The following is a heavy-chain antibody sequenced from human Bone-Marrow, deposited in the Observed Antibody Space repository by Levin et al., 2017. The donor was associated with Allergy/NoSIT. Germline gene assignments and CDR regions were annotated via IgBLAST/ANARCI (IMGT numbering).Heavy chain of an antibody. Sequence: GASVKVSCKASGGTFSSYAISWVRQAPGQGLEWMGGIIPIFGTANYAQKFQGRVTITADKSTSTAYMELSSLRSEDTAVYYCARAQYYYGSGSYFGRFDPWGQGTLVTVSS. J-gene: IGHJ5*02. CDR1: GGTFSSYA. CDR2: IIPIFGTA. CDR3: ARAQYYYGSGSYFGRFDP. V-gene: IGHV1-69*06. D-gene: IGHD3-10*01.